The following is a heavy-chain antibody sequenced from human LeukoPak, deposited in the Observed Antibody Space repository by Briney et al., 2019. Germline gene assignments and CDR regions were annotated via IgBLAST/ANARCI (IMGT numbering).Heavy chain of an antibody. V-gene: IGHV4-61*02. Sequence: ASETLSLTCTVSGGSISSGSYYWSWIRQPAGKGLEWIGRIYTSGSTNYNPSLKSRVTISVDTSKNQFSLKLSSVTAADTAVYYCARPGGQGRYSYGSPLSYWGQGTLVTVSS. CDR2: IYTSGST. CDR1: GGSISSGSYY. CDR3: ARPGGQGRYSYGSPLSY. J-gene: IGHJ4*02. D-gene: IGHD5-18*01.